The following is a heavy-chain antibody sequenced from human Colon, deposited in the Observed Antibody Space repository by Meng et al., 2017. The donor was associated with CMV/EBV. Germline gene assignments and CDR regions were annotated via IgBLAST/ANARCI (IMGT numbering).Heavy chain of an antibody. D-gene: IGHD2-2*01. J-gene: IGHJ6*02. V-gene: IGHV4-59*01. CDR3: ARHLIAHCTSTSCSSGMDV. Sequence: GSLRLSCTVSGGSISSFYWSWIRQSPGKGLEWVGDIYYSGSNYNPSLKSRVTMSVDTSKNRFSLKLSSVTAADTAVYYCARHLIAHCTSTSCSSGMDVWGQGTTVTVSS. CDR2: IYYSGS. CDR1: GGSISSFY.